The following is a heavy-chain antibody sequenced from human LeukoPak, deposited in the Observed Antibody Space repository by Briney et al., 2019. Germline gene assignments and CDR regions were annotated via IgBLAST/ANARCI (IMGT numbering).Heavy chain of an antibody. D-gene: IGHD2-15*01. J-gene: IGHJ4*02. CDR3: ARGRSDILYYFDY. CDR1: GGSFSGYY. Sequence: SETLSLTCAVYGGSFSGYYWSWIRQPPGKGLEWIGEINHSGSTHYNPSLKSRVTTSEDTSKNQFSLKLSSVTAADTAVYYCARGRSDILYYFDYWGQGTLVTVSS. CDR2: INHSGST. V-gene: IGHV4-34*01.